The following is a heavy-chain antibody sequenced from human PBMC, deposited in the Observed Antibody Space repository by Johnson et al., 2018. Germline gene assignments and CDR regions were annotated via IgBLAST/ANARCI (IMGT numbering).Heavy chain of an antibody. V-gene: IGHV1-46*01. Sequence: QVQLVQSGAEVKKPGASVKVSCKASGYTFTSYYMHWVRQAPGQGLEWMGIINPSGGSTSYAQKFQGRVTITADKSTSTAYMELSSLRSEDTAIYYCARGHSSGWAEYFQHWGQGTLVTVSS. CDR2: INPSGGST. CDR1: GYTFTSYY. J-gene: IGHJ1*01. CDR3: ARGHSSGWAEYFQH. D-gene: IGHD6-19*01.